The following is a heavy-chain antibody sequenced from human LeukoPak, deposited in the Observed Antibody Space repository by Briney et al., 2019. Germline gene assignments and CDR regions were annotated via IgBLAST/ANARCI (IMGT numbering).Heavy chain of an antibody. Sequence: NPSETLSLTCTVSGASISRYYWSWIRQPAGKGLEWIGRIYSGGSTNYNPSLKSRVTMSVDTSKNQFSLKLTFVTAADTAVYYCARDLDTSGWCNFDYWGQGALVTVSS. CDR1: GASISRYY. CDR2: IYSGGST. CDR3: ARDLDTSGWCNFDY. V-gene: IGHV4-4*07. D-gene: IGHD6-19*01. J-gene: IGHJ4*02.